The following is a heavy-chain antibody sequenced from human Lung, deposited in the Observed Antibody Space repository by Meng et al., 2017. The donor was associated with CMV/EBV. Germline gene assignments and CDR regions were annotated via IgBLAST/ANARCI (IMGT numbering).Heavy chain of an antibody. J-gene: IGHJ4*01. D-gene: IGHD6-13*01. CDR3: ARDSISWYFDY. CDR1: GFTFRNYG. V-gene: IGHV3-30*02. Sequence: GGSLRLXCTASGFTFRNYGVHWVRQAPGKGLEWVAFIWSNGGTKFYADSVDGRFTISRDNSRNVVYLQMDSLRPGDTAIYYCARDSISWYFDYWG. CDR2: IWSNGGTK.